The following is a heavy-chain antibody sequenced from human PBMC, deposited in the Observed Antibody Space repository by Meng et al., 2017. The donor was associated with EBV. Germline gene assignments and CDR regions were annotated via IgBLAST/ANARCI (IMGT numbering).Heavy chain of an antibody. CDR1: GGTFRSDA. Sequence: QGQLVQSGAEVERPGSSVKVSCKTSGGTFRSDAVSWVRQAPGQGLEWMGGLIPMSDAPYYAQKFQDRVTITADESTSTHYMDLSGLRSEDTAVYYCASESGRGFTPDYWGQGTLVTVSS. CDR3: ASESGRGFTPDY. V-gene: IGHV1-69*01. D-gene: IGHD3-10*01. J-gene: IGHJ4*02. CDR2: LIPMSDAP.